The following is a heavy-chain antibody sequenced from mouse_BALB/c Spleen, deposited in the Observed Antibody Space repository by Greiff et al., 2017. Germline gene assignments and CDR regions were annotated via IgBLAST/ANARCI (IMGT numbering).Heavy chain of an antibody. CDR3: ARWGLRLPGAMDY. Sequence: QVQLQQPGAELVKPGASVKMSCKASGYTFTSYNMHWVKQTPGQGLEWIGAIYPGNGDTSYNQKFKGKATLTADKSSSTAYMQLSSLTSEDSAVYYCARWGLRLPGAMDYGGQGTSVTVSS. CDR1: GYTFTSYN. J-gene: IGHJ4*01. CDR2: IYPGNGDT. V-gene: IGHV1-12*01. D-gene: IGHD1-2*01.